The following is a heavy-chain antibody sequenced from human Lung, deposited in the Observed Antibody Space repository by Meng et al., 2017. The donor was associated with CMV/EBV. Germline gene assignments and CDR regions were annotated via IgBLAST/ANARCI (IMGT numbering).Heavy chain of an antibody. CDR1: GGSFIGYF. V-gene: IGHV4-34*01. CDR2: INHSGST. D-gene: IGHD2-2*01. CDR3: ARVTVTSRVIVPPFAIKIVYGMDV. Sequence: SXTXSLXCAVYGGSFIGYFWSWIRQPPGKGLEWIGEINHSGSTNYNPSLKSRVTISVDTSKNQFFLELSSVTAANTAVYYCARVTVTSRVIVPPFAIKIVYGMDVXGQGTRVTSP. J-gene: IGHJ6*02.